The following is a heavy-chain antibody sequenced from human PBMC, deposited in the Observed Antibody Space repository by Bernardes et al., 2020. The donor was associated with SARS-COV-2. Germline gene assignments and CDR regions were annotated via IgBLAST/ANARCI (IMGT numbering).Heavy chain of an antibody. CDR1: GGSFSGCY. CDR2: VNHRRTN. D-gene: IGHD3-10*01. CDR3: ATWHDYNSGTFHKEGSFDI. V-gene: IGHV4-34*01. J-gene: IGHJ3*02. Sequence: SETLSLTCAVYGGSFSGCYWRWIRQPPGKGLEWIGEVNHRRTNNYNPSLKSRVTIPLATSKNQLSLKLNFVTAADTAVYSCATWHDYNSGTFHKEGSFDIWGQRTMVTVSS.